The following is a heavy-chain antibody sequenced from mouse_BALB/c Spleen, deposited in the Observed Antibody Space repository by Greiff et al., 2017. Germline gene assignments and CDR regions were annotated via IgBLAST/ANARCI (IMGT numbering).Heavy chain of an antibody. Sequence: DVHLVESGGGLVKPGGSLKLSCAASGFTFSSYAMSWVRQTPEKRLEWVATISSGGSYTYYPDSVKGRFTISRDNAKNTLYLQMSSLRSEDTAMYYCATVRGYWGQGTTLTVSS. CDR2: ISSGGSYT. D-gene: IGHD1-1*01. V-gene: IGHV5-9-3*01. CDR1: GFTFSSYA. J-gene: IGHJ2*01. CDR3: ATVRGY.